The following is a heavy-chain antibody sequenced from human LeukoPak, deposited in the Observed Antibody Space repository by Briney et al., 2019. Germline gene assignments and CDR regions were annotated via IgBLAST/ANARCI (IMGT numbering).Heavy chain of an antibody. V-gene: IGHV3-64D*06. CDR2: ISSNGGST. CDR1: GFTFSSYA. Sequence: PGGSLRLSCSASGFTFSSYAMHWVRQAPGKGLEYVSAISSNGGSTYYADSVKGRFTISRDNSKNTLYLQMSSLRAEDTAVYYCVKGGKQLALQGNYFDYWGQGTLVTVS. D-gene: IGHD6-13*01. CDR3: VKGGKQLALQGNYFDY. J-gene: IGHJ4*02.